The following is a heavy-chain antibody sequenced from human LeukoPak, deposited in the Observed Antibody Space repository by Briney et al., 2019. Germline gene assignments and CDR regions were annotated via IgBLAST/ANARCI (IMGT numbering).Heavy chain of an antibody. D-gene: IGHD4-17*01. Sequence: GGSLSLACAASGFTFSSYWMSWVRQAPGKGLEWVANIKQDGSEKYYVDSVKGRFTITRDNAENSLYLQMNSLRGEDTAVYYCARSSVYGDYCDYWGQGTLVTVSS. V-gene: IGHV3-7*01. CDR3: ARSSVYGDYCDY. CDR2: IKQDGSEK. J-gene: IGHJ4*02. CDR1: GFTFSSYW.